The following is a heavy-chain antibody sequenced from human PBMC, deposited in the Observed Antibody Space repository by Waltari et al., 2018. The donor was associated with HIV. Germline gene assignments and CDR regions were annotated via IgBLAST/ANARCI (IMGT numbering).Heavy chain of an antibody. CDR3: ARVPQPPSLEWLAPPVFDH. D-gene: IGHD3-3*01. J-gene: IGHJ4*02. V-gene: IGHV4-59*01. CDR2: ICYSLGA. Sequence: QVQLQESGPGLVKPPETLSLTCSVSGASIGRDYWSWVRQPPGQGLDWIGYICYSLGAKYNPSHKRRVTISADTSKNQFSLELTSGSAADTAVYYCARVPQPPSLEWLAPPVFDHGGPGILVTVSS. CDR1: GASIGRDY.